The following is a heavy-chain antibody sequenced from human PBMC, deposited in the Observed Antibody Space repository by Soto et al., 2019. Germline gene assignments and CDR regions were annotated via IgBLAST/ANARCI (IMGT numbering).Heavy chain of an antibody. V-gene: IGHV4-59*08. CDR2: VHDRATT. CDR1: GGSISTYY. CDR3: ARIRSLYSGARNDD. Sequence: QVHLQESGPGLVKPSETLSLTCTVSGGSISTYYWSWIRQPPGQGLEWIGYVHDRATTRANPSLRTRVTISADTSNSELSLSLRSVTVADTAVYFSARIRSLYSGARNDDWGQGILVTVSA. D-gene: IGHD4-4*01. J-gene: IGHJ4*02.